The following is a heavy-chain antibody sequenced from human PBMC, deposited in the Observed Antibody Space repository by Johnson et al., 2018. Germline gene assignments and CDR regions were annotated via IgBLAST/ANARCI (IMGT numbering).Heavy chain of an antibody. CDR3: AAVAGTNFDF. D-gene: IGHD6-19*01. J-gene: IGHJ5*01. CDR2: VFFSGRT. Sequence: QVQLQESGPGLVKPSEPVSLTCTVSGGSINSYYWHWIRQPPGKGLEWIGYVFFSGRTNFNPSLKSRVSISIDKSKNQFSLKLMSLTPADTAMYYCAAVAGTNFDFWGQGILVTVSS. V-gene: IGHV4-59*01. CDR1: GGSINSYY.